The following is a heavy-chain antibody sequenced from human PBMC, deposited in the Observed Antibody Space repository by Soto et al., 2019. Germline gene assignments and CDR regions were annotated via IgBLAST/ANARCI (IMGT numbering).Heavy chain of an antibody. CDR2: ISYDGSNK. V-gene: IGHV3-30-3*01. D-gene: IGHD3-22*01. J-gene: IGHJ4*02. CDR1: GFTFSSYA. Sequence: GSLRLSCAASGFTFSSYAMHWVRQAPGKGLEWVAVISYDGSNKYYADSVKGRFTISRDNSKNTLYLQMNSLRAEDTAVYYCARDSWYYDSSGFSDYWGQGTLVTVSS. CDR3: ARDSWYYDSSGFSDY.